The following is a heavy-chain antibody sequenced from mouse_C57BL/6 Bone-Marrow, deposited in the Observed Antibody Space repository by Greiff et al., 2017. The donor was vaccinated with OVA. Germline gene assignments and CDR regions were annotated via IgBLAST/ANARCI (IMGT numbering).Heavy chain of an antibody. D-gene: IGHD1-3*01. CDR2: IDPSDSYT. Sequence: QVQLQQPGAELVMPGASVKLSCKASGYTFTSYWMHWVKQRPGQGLEWIGEIDPSDSYTNYNQKFKGKSTLTVDKSSSTAYMQLSSLTSEDSAVYYCAREGLYRGAMDYWCQGTSVTVSS. V-gene: IGHV1-69*01. J-gene: IGHJ4*01. CDR3: AREGLYRGAMDY. CDR1: GYTFTSYW.